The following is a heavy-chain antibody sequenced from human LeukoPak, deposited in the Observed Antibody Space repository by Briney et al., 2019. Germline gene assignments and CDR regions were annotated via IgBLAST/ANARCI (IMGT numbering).Heavy chain of an antibody. Sequence: SETLSLTCTVSGGSITSFYWSWIRQPPGKGLEWIGYIYTSGSTNYNPSLKSRVTISVDTSKNQFSLKLSSVTAADTAVYYCARQGYSSGWSPVYYMDVWGKGTTVTVSS. CDR3: ARQGYSSGWSPVYYMDV. CDR1: GGSITSFY. D-gene: IGHD6-19*01. J-gene: IGHJ6*03. V-gene: IGHV4-4*09. CDR2: IYTSGST.